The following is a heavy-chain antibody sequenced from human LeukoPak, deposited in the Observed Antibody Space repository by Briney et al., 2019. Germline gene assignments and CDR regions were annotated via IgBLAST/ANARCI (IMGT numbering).Heavy chain of an antibody. J-gene: IGHJ4*02. D-gene: IGHD6-19*01. V-gene: IGHV1-18*01. CDR2: ISAYNGNT. Sequence: GASVKVSCKASGYTFTSYGISWVRQAPGQGLEWVGWISAYNGNTNYAQKLQGRVTMTTDTSTSTAYMELRSLRSDDTAVYYCARDARIAVAGFYDYWGQGTLVTVSS. CDR3: ARDARIAVAGFYDY. CDR1: GYTFTSYG.